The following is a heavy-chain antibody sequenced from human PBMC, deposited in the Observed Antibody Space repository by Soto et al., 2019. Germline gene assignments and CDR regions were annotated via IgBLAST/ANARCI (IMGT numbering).Heavy chain of an antibody. D-gene: IGHD6-13*01. CDR1: GFKFSSYA. Sequence: GSLRLSCAASGFKFSSYALTWVGQAPGKGLEWVSSISFSDGGTYYADSVKGRFTISRDNSKNTLYLQMNSLRAEDTAVYYCARAKAAAGNYYYYGRDVWGHGTTVTV. CDR3: ARAKAAAGNYYYYGRDV. CDR2: ISFSDGGT. J-gene: IGHJ6*02. V-gene: IGHV3-23*01.